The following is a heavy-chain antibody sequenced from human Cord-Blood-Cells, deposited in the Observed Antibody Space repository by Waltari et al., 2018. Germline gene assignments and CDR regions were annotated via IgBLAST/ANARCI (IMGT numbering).Heavy chain of an antibody. CDR1: GGTFSSYA. V-gene: IGHV1-69*18. D-gene: IGHD2-15*01. J-gene: IGHJ5*02. Sequence: QVQLVQSGAEVKKPGSSVKVSCKASGGTFSSYASSWVRQAPGHGLEWMGRIIPIVGTANYAQKFPGKVTITADESTSTAYMELSSLRSEDTAVYYCARGGPYCSGGSCYSGWFDPWGQGTLVTVSS. CDR3: ARGGPYCSGGSCYSGWFDP. CDR2: IIPIVGTA.